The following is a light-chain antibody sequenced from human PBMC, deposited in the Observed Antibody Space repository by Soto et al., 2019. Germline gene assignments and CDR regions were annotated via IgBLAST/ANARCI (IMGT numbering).Light chain of an antibody. CDR2: DAF. V-gene: IGKV3-11*01. J-gene: IGKJ5*01. CDR3: HQRHMGTIT. Sequence: EVVLTQSPVTLSLSPGERATLSCRASQSFRGLLAWYQQKPGQTPRLLIYDAFNWATGIPPRFSGSGSWTDFTLTIGSLELEDSATYYCHQRHMGTITFGQGTRLEI. CDR1: QSFRGL.